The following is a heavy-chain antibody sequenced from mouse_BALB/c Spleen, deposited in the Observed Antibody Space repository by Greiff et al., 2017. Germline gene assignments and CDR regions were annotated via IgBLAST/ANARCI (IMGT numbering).Heavy chain of an antibody. J-gene: IGHJ4*01. CDR2: IYPGSGST. CDR3: TRPYDDYYAMDY. V-gene: IGHV1S22*01. CDR1: GYTFTSYW. Sequence: LQQPGSELVRPGASVKLSCKASGYTFTSYWMHWVKQRPGQGLEWIGNIYPGSGSTNYDEKFKSKATLTVDTSSSTAYMQLSSLTSEDSAVYYCTRPYDDYYAMDYWGQGTSVTVSS. D-gene: IGHD2-14*01.